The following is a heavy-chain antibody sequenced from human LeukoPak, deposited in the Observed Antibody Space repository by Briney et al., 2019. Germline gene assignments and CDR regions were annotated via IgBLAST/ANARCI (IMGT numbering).Heavy chain of an antibody. V-gene: IGHV4-4*08. CDR2: ICTSGST. CDR3: AGTLRGELPSGFGY. CDR1: GGSLSRFY. J-gene: IGHJ4*02. Sequence: PSETLSLSCTVSGGSLSRFYWSWVRQPPGQGLEWMGCICTSGSTKYNPSHKKRITISVDTSTNHFSLKLSCVTAADTPAYYCAGTLRGELPSGFGYWGQGTLVTVSS. D-gene: IGHD1-26*01.